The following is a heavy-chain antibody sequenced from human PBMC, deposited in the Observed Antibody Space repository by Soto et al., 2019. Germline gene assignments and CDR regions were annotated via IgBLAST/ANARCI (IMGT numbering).Heavy chain of an antibody. CDR1: GFTFSTYR. Sequence: GGTLRLSCAASGFTFSTYRLLWVRQAPGKGLEWVSYISTSSSTTYYADSVKGRFTISRDNAKNSLYLQMNSLRAEDTAVYYCARDRVFTNYWPKFDCCGQRT. V-gene: IGHV3-48*01. J-gene: IGHJ4*02. CDR3: ARDRVFTNYWPKFDC. CDR2: ISTSSSTT. D-gene: IGHD3-3*01.